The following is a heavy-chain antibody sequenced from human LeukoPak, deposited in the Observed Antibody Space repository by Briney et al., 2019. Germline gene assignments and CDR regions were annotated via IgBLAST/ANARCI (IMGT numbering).Heavy chain of an antibody. CDR1: GITLSNYA. CDR3: AKRGVVIRVILVGFHKEAYYFDS. D-gene: IGHD3-22*01. V-gene: IGHV3-23*01. J-gene: IGHJ4*02. CDR2: ISGGGGGT. Sequence: GGSLRLSCAVSGITLSNYAMSWVRQAPGKGLEWVAGISGGGGGTHYADSVKGRFTNSRDNPKNTLYLQMNNLRAGDTAVYFCAKRGVVIRVILVGFHKEAYYFDSWGQGALVTVSS.